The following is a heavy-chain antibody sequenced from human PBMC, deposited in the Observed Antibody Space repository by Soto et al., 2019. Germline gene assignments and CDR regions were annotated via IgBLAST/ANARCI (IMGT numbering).Heavy chain of an antibody. CDR3: ARQKRAVAASNWSDP. V-gene: IGHV1-2*02. CDR1: GYTFTGYY. CDR2: INPNSGGT. J-gene: IGHJ5*02. D-gene: IGHD6-19*01. Sequence: ASVKVSCKASGYTFTGYYMHWVRQAPGQGLEWMGWINPNSGGTNYAQKFQGRVTMTRDTSISTAYMELSRLRSDDTAVYYCARQKRAVAASNWSDPWGQGPLVTVSS.